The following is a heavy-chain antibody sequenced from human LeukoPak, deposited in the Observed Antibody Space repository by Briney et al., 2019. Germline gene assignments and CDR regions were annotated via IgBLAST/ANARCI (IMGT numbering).Heavy chain of an antibody. CDR2: VYYSGNT. CDR3: ARGYYGSGSLYYFDY. J-gene: IGHJ4*02. V-gene: IGHV4-59*01. CDR1: GASINNYY. D-gene: IGHD3-10*01. Sequence: SETLSLTCTVSGASINNYYWCWIRQPPGKGLEWIGYVYYSGNTNYNPSLKSRVTISIDTSKNQFSLKLTSVTAADTAVYYCARGYYGSGSLYYFDYWGQGTLVTVSS.